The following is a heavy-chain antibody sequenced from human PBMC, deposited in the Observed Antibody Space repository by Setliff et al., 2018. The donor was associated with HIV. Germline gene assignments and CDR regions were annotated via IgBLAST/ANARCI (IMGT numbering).Heavy chain of an antibody. J-gene: IGHJ5*02. CDR1: GFTFSDYW. CDR2: INKDGSEQ. D-gene: IGHD2-2*01. Sequence: PGGSLRLSCAASGFTFSDYWMSWVRQVPGKGPEWVATINKDGSEQRYVGSLRGRITISRDNSKNLLFLDMSSLRADDTAVYYCARDSSTSSGVVWFDPWGQGTLVTVSS. CDR3: ARDSSTSSGVVWFDP. V-gene: IGHV3-7*03.